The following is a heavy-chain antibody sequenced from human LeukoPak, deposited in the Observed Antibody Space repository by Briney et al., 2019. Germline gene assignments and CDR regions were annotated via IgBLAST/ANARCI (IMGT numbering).Heavy chain of an antibody. D-gene: IGHD3-10*01. V-gene: IGHV4-61*01. Sequence: SETLSLTCTVSGGSISSSSYYWSWIRQPPGKGLEWIGCIYYSGYTNYNPSLKSRVTISVDTSKSQFSLKLSSVTAADTAVYYCARTTMVRGTYYMDVWGKGTTVTISS. CDR1: GGSISSSSYY. J-gene: IGHJ6*03. CDR2: IYYSGYT. CDR3: ARTTMVRGTYYMDV.